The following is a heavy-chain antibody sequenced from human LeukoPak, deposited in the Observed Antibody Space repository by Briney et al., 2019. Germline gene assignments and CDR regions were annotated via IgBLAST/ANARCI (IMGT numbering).Heavy chain of an antibody. D-gene: IGHD4-17*01. Sequence: ASVKVSCKASGYTFTSYYMHWVRQAPGQGLEWMGIINPSGGSTSYAQKFQGRVTMTRDTSTSTVYMELSSLRSEDTAVYYYARADYGDYGSGRYFDLWGRGTLVTVSS. CDR2: INPSGGST. J-gene: IGHJ2*01. V-gene: IGHV1-46*01. CDR1: GYTFTSYY. CDR3: ARADYGDYGSGRYFDL.